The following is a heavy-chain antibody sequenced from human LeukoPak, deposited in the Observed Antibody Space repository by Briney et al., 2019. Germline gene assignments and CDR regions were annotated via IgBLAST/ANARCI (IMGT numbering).Heavy chain of an antibody. D-gene: IGHD2-15*01. CDR2: ISPGDSDT. CDR1: GYRFISYW. J-gene: IGHJ4*02. CDR3: ARRYCSAGSCLDY. V-gene: IGHV5-51*01. Sequence: GESLKISCKSSGYRFISYWIGWVRQMPGKGLEWMGIISPGDSDTRYSPSFQAQVTISADKSISTAYLQWSSLKAPDTAMYYCARRYCSAGSCLDYWGQGTLVTVSS.